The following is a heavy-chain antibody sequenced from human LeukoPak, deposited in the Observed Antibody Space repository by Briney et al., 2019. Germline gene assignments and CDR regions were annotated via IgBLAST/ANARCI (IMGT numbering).Heavy chain of an antibody. CDR1: GYTLTELS. D-gene: IGHD2-15*01. CDR2: FDPEDGET. CDR3: ATGKPTPYCSGGSCYSEFDY. J-gene: IGHJ4*02. V-gene: IGHV1-24*01. Sequence: ASVKVSCKVSGYTLTELSMDWVRQAPGKGLEWMGGFDPEDGETIYAQKFQGRVTMTEDTSTDTAYMELSSLRSEDTAVYYCATGKPTPYCSGGSCYSEFDYWGQGTLVTVSS.